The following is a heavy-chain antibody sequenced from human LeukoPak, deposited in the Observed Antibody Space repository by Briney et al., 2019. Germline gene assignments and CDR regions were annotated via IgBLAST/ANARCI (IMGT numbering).Heavy chain of an antibody. Sequence: SETLSLTWTVSGGSITSYYWSWIRQPPGKGLEWIGYIYSSGSTTYNPSLRSRVTISVDTSKNQFSLRLTSVTAADTAVYYCARRAVAENYFDYWGQGTLVTDSS. J-gene: IGHJ4*02. CDR3: ARRAVAENYFDY. CDR2: IYSSGST. CDR1: GGSITSYY. D-gene: IGHD6-19*01. V-gene: IGHV4-59*08.